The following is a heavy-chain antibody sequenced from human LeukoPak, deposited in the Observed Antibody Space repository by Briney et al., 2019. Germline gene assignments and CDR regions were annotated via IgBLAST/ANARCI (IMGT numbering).Heavy chain of an antibody. CDR2: ISSSGSTI. Sequence: GGSLRLSCAASGFTFSSYEMNWVRQAPGKGLEWVSYISSSGSTIYYADSVKGRFTISRDNAKNSLYLQMNSLRAEDTAVYYCARDGVDTSMVTAYYYGMDVWGQGTTVTVSS. D-gene: IGHD5-18*01. V-gene: IGHV3-48*03. CDR1: GFTFSSYE. J-gene: IGHJ6*02. CDR3: ARDGVDTSMVTAYYYGMDV.